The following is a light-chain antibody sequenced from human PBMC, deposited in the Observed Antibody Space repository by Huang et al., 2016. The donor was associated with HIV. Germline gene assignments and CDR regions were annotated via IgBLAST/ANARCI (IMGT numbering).Light chain of an antibody. CDR3: QQYNNWPPP. Sequence: EIVLTQSPATLSLSPGERATLSCRASQSVSTNLAWYQQKLGQAPRLLIYGASTRATGIPARFSGSGSGTEFTLTISSLQSEDFAVYYCQQYNNWPPPFGGGTKVEIK. CDR2: GAS. CDR1: QSVSTN. J-gene: IGKJ4*01. V-gene: IGKV3-15*01.